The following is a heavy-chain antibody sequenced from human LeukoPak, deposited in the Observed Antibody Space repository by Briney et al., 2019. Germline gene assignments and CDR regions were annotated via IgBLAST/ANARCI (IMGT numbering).Heavy chain of an antibody. CDR1: GGSISSTTYY. V-gene: IGHV4-39*01. CDR2: MYYSRNT. J-gene: IGHJ6*02. D-gene: IGHD6-13*01. CDR3: ARAAGTYYYYGMDV. Sequence: SETLSLTCTVSGGSISSTTYYWGWIRQPPGKGLEWVGSMYYSRNTYSNPSLKIRATISVDTSKNQFSLRLSSVTAADTAVYYCARAAGTYYYYGMDVWGQGTTVTVSS.